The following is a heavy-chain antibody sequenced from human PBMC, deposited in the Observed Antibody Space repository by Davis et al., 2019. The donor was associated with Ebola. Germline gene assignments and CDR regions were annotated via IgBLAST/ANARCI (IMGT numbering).Heavy chain of an antibody. J-gene: IGHJ5*02. D-gene: IGHD6-19*01. CDR1: GGSISSGGYY. V-gene: IGHV4-61*08. CDR3: ARGAVAGEIYNWFDP. CDR2: ISYSGST. Sequence: MPSETLSLTCTVSGGSISSGGYYWNWIRQHPGKGLEWIGHISYSGSTHYNPSLRTPVTMSVDTSKNQFSLKLFSVTAADTAVYYCARGAVAGEIYNWFDPWGQGTLVTVSS.